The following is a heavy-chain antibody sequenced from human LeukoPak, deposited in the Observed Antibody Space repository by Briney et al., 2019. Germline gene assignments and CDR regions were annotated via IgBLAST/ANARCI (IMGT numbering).Heavy chain of an antibody. Sequence: RGSLRLSCAASGFTVSSNYMSWVRQAPGKGLEWVSVIYSGGSTYYADSVKGRFTISRHNSKNTLYLQMNSLRAEDTAVYYCASNYGDFGLGAFDIWGQGTMVTVSS. J-gene: IGHJ3*02. D-gene: IGHD4-17*01. V-gene: IGHV3-53*04. CDR1: GFTVSSNY. CDR3: ASNYGDFGLGAFDI. CDR2: IYSGGST.